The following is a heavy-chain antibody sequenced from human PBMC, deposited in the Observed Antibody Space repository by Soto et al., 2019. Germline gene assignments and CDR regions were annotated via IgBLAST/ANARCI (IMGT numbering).Heavy chain of an antibody. J-gene: IGHJ6*02. V-gene: IGHV4-59*01. CDR1: GGSISSYY. Sequence: PSETLSLTCTVSGGSISSYYWSWIRQPPGKGLEWIGYIYYSGSTNYNPSLKSRVTISVDTSKNQFSLKLSSVTAADTAVYYCAISSIAARRYYYYGMDVWGQGTTVT. D-gene: IGHD6-6*01. CDR3: AISSIAARRYYYYGMDV. CDR2: IYYSGST.